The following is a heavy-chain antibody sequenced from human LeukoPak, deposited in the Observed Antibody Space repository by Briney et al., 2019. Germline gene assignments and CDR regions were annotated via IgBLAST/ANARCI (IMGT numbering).Heavy chain of an antibody. CDR3: AKDPRSIFGVVHFDY. V-gene: IGHV3-23*01. CDR2: ISGSGGST. CDR1: EFTFSSYA. J-gene: IGHJ4*02. Sequence: GGSLRLSCAASEFTFSSYAMSWVRQAPGKGLEWVSSISGSGGSTFYADSVKGRFTISRDNSKNTLYLQMNSLRAGDTAVYYCAKDPRSIFGVVHFDYWGQGTLVTVSS. D-gene: IGHD3-3*01.